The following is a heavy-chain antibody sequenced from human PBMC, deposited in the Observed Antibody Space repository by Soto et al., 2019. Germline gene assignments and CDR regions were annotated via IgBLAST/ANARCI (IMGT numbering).Heavy chain of an antibody. V-gene: IGHV4-34*01. J-gene: IGHJ1*01. CDR3: ALVVAATPTYFQH. D-gene: IGHD2-15*01. CDR2: INHSGST. Sequence: KPSETLSLTCAVYGGSFSGYYWSWIRQPSGKGLEWIGEINHSGSTNYNPSLKSRVTISVDTSKNQFSLKLSSVTAADTAVYYCALVVAATPTYFQHWGKGTLVTVSS. CDR1: GGSFSGYY.